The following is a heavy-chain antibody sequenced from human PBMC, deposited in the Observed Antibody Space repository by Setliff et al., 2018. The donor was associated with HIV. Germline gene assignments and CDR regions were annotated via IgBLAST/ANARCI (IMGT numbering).Heavy chain of an antibody. CDR2: INVGNGNT. CDR1: GYTFTNHA. D-gene: IGHD6-19*01. V-gene: IGHV1-3*01. Sequence: ASVKVSCKASGYTFTNHAMHWVRQAPGQGLEWMGWINVGNGNTKYSQKFQGRVTITRDTSASTAYMELSSLRSDDTAVYHCARDNRLAGLDYWGQGTLVTVSS. CDR3: ARDNRLAGLDY. J-gene: IGHJ4*02.